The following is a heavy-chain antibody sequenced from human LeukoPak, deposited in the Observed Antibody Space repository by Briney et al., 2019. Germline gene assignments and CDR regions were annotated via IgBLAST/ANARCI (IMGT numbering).Heavy chain of an antibody. D-gene: IGHD2-2*01. CDR3: ARLGIGVVPTAMLGDYYFDY. Sequence: KPSETLSLTCTGSGSSISSYYWSWIRQPPGKGLEGIGYIYYSGSTNYNPSLKSRVTISVDTSKNQFSLKLTSVTAADTAVYYCARLGIGVVPTAMLGDYYFDYWGQGTLVTVSS. J-gene: IGHJ4*02. CDR2: IYYSGST. CDR1: GSSISSYY. V-gene: IGHV4-59*08.